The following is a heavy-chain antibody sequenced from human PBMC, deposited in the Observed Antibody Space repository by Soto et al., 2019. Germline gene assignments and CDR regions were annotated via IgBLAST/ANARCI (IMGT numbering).Heavy chain of an antibody. CDR3: ASGPYIYGCIWWSYPERQD. V-gene: IGHV1-8*01. J-gene: IGHJ4*02. Sequence: QVQLVQSGAEVKKPGASVKVSCKASGYTFTSYDINWVRQATGQGLEWMGWMNPNSGNTGYAQKFQGRVTMTRNTSIITGYMELSRLRSDETAVYYCASGPYIYGCIWWSYPERQDWGKGNLVFVSS. CDR2: MNPNSGNT. CDR1: GYTFTSYD. D-gene: IGHD3-16*02.